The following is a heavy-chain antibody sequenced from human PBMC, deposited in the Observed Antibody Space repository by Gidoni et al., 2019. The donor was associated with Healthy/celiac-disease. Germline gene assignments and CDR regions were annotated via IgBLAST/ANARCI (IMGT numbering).Heavy chain of an antibody. D-gene: IGHD3-10*01. CDR2: IYPGDSDT. V-gene: IGHV5-51*01. Sequence: EVQLVQSGAEVKKRGESLKISCKGSGYSFTSYWIGGVRQKPGKGLEWMGVIYPGDSDTRYSPSFQGQFTISADKSISTAYLQWSSLKASDTAMYYCARHVWSGGFGEFYWFDPWGQGTLVTVSS. CDR3: ARHVWSGGFGEFYWFDP. CDR1: GYSFTSYW. J-gene: IGHJ5*02.